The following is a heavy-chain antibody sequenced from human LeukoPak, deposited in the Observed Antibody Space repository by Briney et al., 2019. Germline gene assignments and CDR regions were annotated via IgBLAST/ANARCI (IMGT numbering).Heavy chain of an antibody. CDR2: IYTSGST. CDR1: GGSIRSGSYY. J-gene: IGHJ4*02. Sequence: SETLSLTXTVSGGSIRSGSYYWSWIRQPAGKGLEWIGRIYTSGSTNYNPSLKSRVTISVDTSKNQFSLKLSSVTAADTAVYYCARDSTTTVTIFDYWGQGTLVTVSS. D-gene: IGHD4-17*01. CDR3: ARDSTTTVTIFDY. V-gene: IGHV4-61*02.